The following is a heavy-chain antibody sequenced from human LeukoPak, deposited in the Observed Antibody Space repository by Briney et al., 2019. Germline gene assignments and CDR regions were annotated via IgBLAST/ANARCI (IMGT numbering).Heavy chain of an antibody. CDR3: ARSVEGYCRGGSCYYYSYYMDV. V-gene: IGHV1-18*01. D-gene: IGHD2-15*01. CDR1: GYTFTTYS. CDR2: ISTYNGNT. J-gene: IGHJ6*03. Sequence: ASVKVSCKASGYTFTTYSISWVRQAPGQGLEWMGWISTYNGNTNYAQKLQGRVTMTTDTSTSTAYMELRGLRSDDTAVYYCARSVEGYCRGGSCYYYSYYMDVWGKGTTVTVSS.